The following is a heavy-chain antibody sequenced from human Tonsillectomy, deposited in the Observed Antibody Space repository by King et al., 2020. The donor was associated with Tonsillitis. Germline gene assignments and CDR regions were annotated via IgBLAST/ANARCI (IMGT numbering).Heavy chain of an antibody. CDR1: GFSFSTNA. CDR3: AKEFLVGVTPGADY. V-gene: IGHV3-23*04. D-gene: IGHD2-15*01. CDR2: ISGIGGRT. J-gene: IGHJ4*02. Sequence: VQLVQSGGGLVQPGGSLRLSCAPSGFSFSTNAMSWVRQAPGKGLEWVSAISGIGGRTYYADSVKGRFTISSDNSKNTLYLKMISLRAEDTAVYYCAKEFLVGVTPGADYWGQGTLVTVSS.